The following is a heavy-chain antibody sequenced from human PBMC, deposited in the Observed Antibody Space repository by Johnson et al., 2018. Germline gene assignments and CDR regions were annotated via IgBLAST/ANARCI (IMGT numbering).Heavy chain of an antibody. CDR2: INPSDGST. CDR1: GGTFSSYA. CDR3: ARDPRATYRNRRNYYYGRDV. Sequence: QVQLVESGAEVKKPGSSVKVSCKASGGTFSSYAISWVRQAPGQGLEWMGIINPSDGSTTYAQKFQGRVTMTRDTSTSTVYMELSSLRSEDTAVYYCARDPRATYRNRRNYYYGRDVWGQGTTVTVSS. V-gene: IGHV1-46*01. D-gene: IGHD1-26*01. J-gene: IGHJ6*02.